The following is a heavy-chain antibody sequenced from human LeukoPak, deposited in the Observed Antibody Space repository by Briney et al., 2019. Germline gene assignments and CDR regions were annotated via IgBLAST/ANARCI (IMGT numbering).Heavy chain of an antibody. Sequence: ASVKVSCKASGGTFSSYTISWVRQAPGQGLEWMGRIIPILGIANYAQKFQGRVTITADKSTSTAYMKLSSLRSEVTAVYYCARDAPAGTTSAFDIWGQGTMVTVSS. CDR2: IIPILGIA. D-gene: IGHD1-7*01. CDR3: ARDAPAGTTSAFDI. V-gene: IGHV1-69*04. J-gene: IGHJ3*02. CDR1: GGTFSSYT.